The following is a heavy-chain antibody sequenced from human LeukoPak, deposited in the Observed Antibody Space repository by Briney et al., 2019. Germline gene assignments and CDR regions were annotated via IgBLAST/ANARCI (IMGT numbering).Heavy chain of an antibody. CDR1: GGSFSGYY. Sequence: ASETLSLTCAVYGGSFSGYYWSWIRQPPGKGLEWIGEINHSGSTNYNPSLKSRVTISVDTSKNQFSLKLSSVTAADTAVYYCARCQIVDDWYFDLWGRGTLVAVSS. J-gene: IGHJ2*01. CDR3: ARCQIVDDWYFDL. V-gene: IGHV4-34*01. D-gene: IGHD6-6*01. CDR2: INHSGST.